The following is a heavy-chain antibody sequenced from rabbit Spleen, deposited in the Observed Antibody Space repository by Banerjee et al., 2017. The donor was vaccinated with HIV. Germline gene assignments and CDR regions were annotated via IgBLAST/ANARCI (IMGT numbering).Heavy chain of an antibody. CDR1: GFTLSSYY. CDR3: ARGDSVRDGPNL. J-gene: IGHJ4*01. CDR2: IDPVFGIT. Sequence: QLEESAGGLVQPGGSLKLSCKASGFTLSSYYMNWVRQAPGKGLEWIGYIDPVFGITYYANWVNGRFSISRENAQNTVFLQMTSLTAADTATYFCARGDSVRDGPNLWGPGTLVTVS. V-gene: IGHV1S7*01. D-gene: IGHD1-1*01.